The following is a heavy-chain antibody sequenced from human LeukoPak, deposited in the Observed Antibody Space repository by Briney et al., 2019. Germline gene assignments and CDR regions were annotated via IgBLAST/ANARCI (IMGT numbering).Heavy chain of an antibody. CDR1: GGSISSFY. J-gene: IGHJ5*02. CDR2: IYYSGST. CDR3: ARGDWNDPYNWFDP. Sequence: SETLSLTSTVSGGSISSFYWSWIRQPPGKVLEWIGYIYYSGSTNYNPSLKSRVTISVDTSKNQFSLKLSSVTAADTAVYYCARGDWNDPYNWFDPWGQGTLVTVSS. D-gene: IGHD1-1*01. V-gene: IGHV4-59*01.